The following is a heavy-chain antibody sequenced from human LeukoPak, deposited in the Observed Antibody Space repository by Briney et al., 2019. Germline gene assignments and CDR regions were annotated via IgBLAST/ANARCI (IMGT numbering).Heavy chain of an antibody. D-gene: IGHD3-9*01. V-gene: IGHV3-23*01. Sequence: GGSLRLSCAASGFTFSSYAMSWVRQAPGKGLEWVSAISGSGGSTYYADSVKGRFTISRDNSKNTLYLQMNSLRAEDTAVYYCAKGSVYYDILTGYFNDDYYYGMDVWGQGTTVTVSS. CDR3: AKGSVYYDILTGYFNDDYYYGMDV. CDR1: GFTFSSYA. CDR2: ISGSGGST. J-gene: IGHJ6*02.